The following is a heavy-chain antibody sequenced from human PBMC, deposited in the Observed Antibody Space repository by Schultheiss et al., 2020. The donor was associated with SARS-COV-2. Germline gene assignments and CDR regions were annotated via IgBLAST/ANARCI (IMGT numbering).Heavy chain of an antibody. D-gene: IGHD2-15*01. CDR3: ARERVKFGGSCYFGY. J-gene: IGHJ4*02. Sequence: ASVKVSCKASGYTFTSYYMHWVRQAPGQGLEWMGIINPNSGGTNYAQKFQGRVTMTRDTSISTAYMELSRLRSDDTAVYYCARERVKFGGSCYFGYWGQGTLVTVSS. V-gene: IGHV1-2*02. CDR2: INPNSGGT. CDR1: GYTFTSYY.